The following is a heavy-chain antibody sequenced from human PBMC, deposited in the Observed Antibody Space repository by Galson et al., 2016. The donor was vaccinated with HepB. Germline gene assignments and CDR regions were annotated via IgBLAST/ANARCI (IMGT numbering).Heavy chain of an antibody. Sequence: SVKVSCKASGLTFTSSAVQWVRQARGQRLEWIGWIVVGSGKTNYAQNFQERVTITRDMSTTTAYMELSSLRSEDTAVYYCATARAHGYSYWYFDLWGRGTLVTVSS. CDR2: IVVGSGKT. D-gene: IGHD6-13*01. J-gene: IGHJ2*01. CDR3: ATARAHGYSYWYFDL. V-gene: IGHV1-58*01. CDR1: GLTFTSSA.